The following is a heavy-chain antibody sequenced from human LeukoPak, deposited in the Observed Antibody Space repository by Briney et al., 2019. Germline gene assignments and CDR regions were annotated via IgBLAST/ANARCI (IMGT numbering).Heavy chain of an antibody. V-gene: IGHV1-2*02. CDR2: INPNSGGT. CDR3: ARDVTYYYDSSGYYGY. D-gene: IGHD3-22*01. Sequence: ASVKVSCKASGYTFTGYYMHWVRQAPGQGLEWMGWINPNSGGTNYAQKFQGRVTMTRDTSISTAYMELSRLRSDDTAVYYCARDVTYYYDSSGYYGYWGQGTLVTVSS. CDR1: GYTFTGYY. J-gene: IGHJ4*02.